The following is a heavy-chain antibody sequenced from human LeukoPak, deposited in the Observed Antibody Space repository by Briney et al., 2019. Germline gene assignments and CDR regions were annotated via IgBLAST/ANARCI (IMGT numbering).Heavy chain of an antibody. CDR2: IYTSGST. CDR3: ARGEDDSSGYYYENFDY. D-gene: IGHD3-22*01. CDR1: GGSISSYY. V-gene: IGHV4-4*07. Sequence: PSETLSLTCTVSGGSISSYYWSWIRQPAGKGLEWIGRIYTSGSTNYNPSLKSRVTMSVDTSKNQFSLKLSSVTAADTAVYYCARGEDDSSGYYYENFDYWGQGTLVTVSS. J-gene: IGHJ4*02.